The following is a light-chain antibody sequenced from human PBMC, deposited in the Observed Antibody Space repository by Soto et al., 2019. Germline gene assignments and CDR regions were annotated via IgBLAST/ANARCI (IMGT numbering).Light chain of an antibody. CDR3: EHRRNWLT. Sequence: EFVLTQSPATLSLSPGERATLSCRASQSVGSSLAWYQQTPGQAPRLLIYDASTRATGIPARFSGSRSGTAFALTISCLATEDSAVYYCEHRRNWLTFGGETRVEI. J-gene: IGKJ4*01. CDR2: DAS. V-gene: IGKV3-11*01. CDR1: QSVGSS.